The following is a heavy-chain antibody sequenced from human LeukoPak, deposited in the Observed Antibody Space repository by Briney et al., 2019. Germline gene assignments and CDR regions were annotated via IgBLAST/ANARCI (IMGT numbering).Heavy chain of an antibody. J-gene: IGHJ5*02. CDR1: GYRFTSYW. V-gene: IGHV5-51*01. Sequence: GESLKISCKASGYRFTSYWIGWVRQMPGKDLEWMGIIFPDDSDTRYSPSFQGQVTISADKSINTAYLQWSSLKASDTAMYYCARHGSIGARQNWFDPWGQGTLVTVSS. CDR2: IFPDDSDT. CDR3: ARHGSIGARQNWFDP. D-gene: IGHD6-6*01.